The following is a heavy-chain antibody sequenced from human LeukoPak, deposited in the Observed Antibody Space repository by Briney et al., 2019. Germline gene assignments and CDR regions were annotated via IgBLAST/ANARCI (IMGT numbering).Heavy chain of an antibody. CDR1: GFAFSSYA. Sequence: GGSLRLSCAASGFAFSSYAMSWVRQAPGKGLEWVSAISGSGGSTYYADSVKGRFTISRDNSKNTLYLQMNSLRAEDTAVYYCAKSGPYSKVRGVIIRTAEGYFDYWGQGTPVTVSS. D-gene: IGHD3-10*01. CDR2: ISGSGGST. CDR3: AKSGPYSKVRGVIIRTAEGYFDY. V-gene: IGHV3-23*01. J-gene: IGHJ4*02.